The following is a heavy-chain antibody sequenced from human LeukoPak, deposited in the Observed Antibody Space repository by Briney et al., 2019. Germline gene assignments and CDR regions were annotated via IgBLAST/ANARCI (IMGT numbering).Heavy chain of an antibody. Sequence: GGSLRLSCAASGFTFSSYSMNWVRQAPGKGLEWVSSISSSSSYIYYADSVKGRFTISRDNAKNSLYLQMNSLRAEDTAVYYCARDGPYSSSSVYYYYYGMDVWGQGTTVTVSS. D-gene: IGHD6-6*01. CDR1: GFTFSSYS. J-gene: IGHJ6*02. V-gene: IGHV3-21*01. CDR2: ISSSSSYI. CDR3: ARDGPYSSSSVYYYYYGMDV.